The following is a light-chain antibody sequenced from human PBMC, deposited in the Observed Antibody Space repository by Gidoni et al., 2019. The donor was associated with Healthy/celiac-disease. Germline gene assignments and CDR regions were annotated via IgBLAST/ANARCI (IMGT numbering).Light chain of an antibody. CDR1: KLGDKF. CDR2: QDS. J-gene: IGLJ2*01. CDR3: QAWDSSDVV. V-gene: IGLV3-1*01. Sequence: SYDLTQPPSVSVPPGQTASITCSGDKLGDKFACWYQQKPGQSPVLVIYQDSKRPSGIPERFSGSNSGNTATLTISGTQAMDEADYYCQAWDSSDVVFGGGTKLTVL.